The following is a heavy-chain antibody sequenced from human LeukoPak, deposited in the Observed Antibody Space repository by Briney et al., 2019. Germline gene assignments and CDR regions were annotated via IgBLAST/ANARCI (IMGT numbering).Heavy chain of an antibody. J-gene: IGHJ4*01. CDR3: AKSSDLLTGYYSYFEY. V-gene: IGHV3-30*18. D-gene: IGHD3-9*01. CDR1: GFEFSNYA. Sequence: PGGSLRLSCAASGFEFSNYAIHWVRQAPGKGLEWVALISYDGSNEYYADSVKGRFTISRDNSKNTLYMQMNSLRAEDTAVYYCAKSSDLLTGYYSYFEYWGHGTLVTVAS. CDR2: ISYDGSNE.